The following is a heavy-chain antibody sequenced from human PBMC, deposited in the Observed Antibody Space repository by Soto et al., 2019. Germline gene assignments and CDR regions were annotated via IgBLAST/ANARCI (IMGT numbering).Heavy chain of an antibody. CDR2: IYADVRST. V-gene: IGHV3-74*01. Sequence: EVQLVESGGGLVQPGGFLRLSCAASGFSFSSYWMHWVRQAPGKGLVWVSRIYADVRSTTYADSVKGRFSISRDNAKNMVYLQMNSLRAEDTAVYYCARGSIAVAPFDSWGQGTLVTVSS. CDR3: ARGSIAVAPFDS. CDR1: GFSFSSYW. D-gene: IGHD6-19*01. J-gene: IGHJ4*02.